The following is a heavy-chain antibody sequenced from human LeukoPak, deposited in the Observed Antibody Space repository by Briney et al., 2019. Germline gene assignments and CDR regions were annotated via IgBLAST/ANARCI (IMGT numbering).Heavy chain of an antibody. Sequence: ASVKVSCKASGYTFTGYYMHWVRQAPGQGLEWMGWINPNSGGTNYAQKFQGRVTMTRDTSISTAYMELSRLRSDDTAVYYCARDLDVVVPAAISDWFDPWGQGTLVTVSS. CDR2: INPNSGGT. J-gene: IGHJ5*02. CDR3: ARDLDVVVPAAISDWFDP. V-gene: IGHV1-2*02. D-gene: IGHD2-2*01. CDR1: GYTFTGYY.